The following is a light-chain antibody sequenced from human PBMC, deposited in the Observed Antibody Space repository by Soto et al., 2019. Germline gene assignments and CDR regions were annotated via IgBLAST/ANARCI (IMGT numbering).Light chain of an antibody. V-gene: IGLV2-23*02. J-gene: IGLJ2*01. Sequence: QSALTQPASVSGSPGQSITISCTSSEVGTYNLVSWYQHHPGKAPTLMIYDVSKRPSGVSNRFSGSKSGNTASLTISGLQAEDEADYYCCSYAGSSTVVFGGGTKLTVL. CDR1: SSEVGTYNL. CDR3: CSYAGSSTVV. CDR2: DVS.